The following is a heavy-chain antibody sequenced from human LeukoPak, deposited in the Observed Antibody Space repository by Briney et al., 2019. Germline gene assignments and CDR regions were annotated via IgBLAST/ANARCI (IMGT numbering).Heavy chain of an antibody. CDR2: ISASTGNT. CDR3: ARAPPYYGDFRGLFDY. D-gene: IGHD4-17*01. CDR1: GYTFTSYG. J-gene: IGHJ4*02. Sequence: ASVKVSCKASGYTFTSYGITWVRQAPGQGLEWMGWISASTGNTNNAQKFQGRLTMTTDTSTGTAYMDLRSLRSDDTAVYYCARAPPYYGDFRGLFDYWGQGTLVTVSS. V-gene: IGHV1-18*01.